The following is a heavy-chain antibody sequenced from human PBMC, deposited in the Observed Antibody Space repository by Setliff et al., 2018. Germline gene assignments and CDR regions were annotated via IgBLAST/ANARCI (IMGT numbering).Heavy chain of an antibody. CDR2: INHSGST. Sequence: SETLSLTCTVYGGSFTNYYWGWIRQSPGKGLEWIGEINHSGSTNYNPSLKTRLTLSVDESTNQFSLKLYSVTAADTAVYYCRYWSGYYNNDYWGQGTLVTVSS. D-gene: IGHD3-3*01. CDR1: GGSFTNYY. CDR3: RYWSGYYNNDY. J-gene: IGHJ4*02. V-gene: IGHV4-34*01.